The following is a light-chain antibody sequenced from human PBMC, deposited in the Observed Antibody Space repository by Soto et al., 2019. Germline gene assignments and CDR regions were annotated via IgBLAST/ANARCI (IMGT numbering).Light chain of an antibody. V-gene: IGKV1-39*01. CDR2: AAS. J-gene: IGKJ5*01. Sequence: DIQMTQSPSSLPASVGDRVTITCRTSQTISNYLHWYQQKPGKAPELLIYAASSLQSGVPSRFSGSGSGTDFTLTISSLQPEDFATYYCQQSYNTALTFGQGTRLEIK. CDR3: QQSYNTALT. CDR1: QTISNY.